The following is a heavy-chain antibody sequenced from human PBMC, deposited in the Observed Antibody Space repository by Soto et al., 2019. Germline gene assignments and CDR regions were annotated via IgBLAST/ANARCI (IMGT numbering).Heavy chain of an antibody. CDR1: GFTFSSYW. J-gene: IGHJ4*02. V-gene: IGHV3-74*01. D-gene: IGHD3-3*01. Sequence: GGSLRLSCAASGFTFSSYWMHWVRQAPGKGLVWVSRINSDGSSTSYADSVKGRFTISRDNAKNTLYLQMNSLRAEDTAVYYCARVDLGSGFTYYFDYWGQGTLVTVSS. CDR2: INSDGSST. CDR3: ARVDLGSGFTYYFDY.